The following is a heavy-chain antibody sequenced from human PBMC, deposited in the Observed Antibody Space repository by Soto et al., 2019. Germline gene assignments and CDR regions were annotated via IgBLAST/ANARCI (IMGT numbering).Heavy chain of an antibody. CDR2: ISGSGGST. V-gene: IGHV3-23*01. CDR1: GFTFSSYA. J-gene: IGHJ4*02. Sequence: PRGSRRLSCAPSGFTFSSYAMSWVRQAPGKGLEWVSAISGSGGSTYYADSVKGRFTISRDNFKNTLYLQMKSLRAEDTAVYYCAKDXKDGYNYSVFTGVSFDYWGQGTLVTVSS. D-gene: IGHD5-12*01. CDR3: AKDXKDGYNYSVFTGVSFDY.